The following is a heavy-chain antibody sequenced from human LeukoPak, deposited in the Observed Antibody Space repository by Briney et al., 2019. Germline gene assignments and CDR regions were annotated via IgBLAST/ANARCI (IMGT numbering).Heavy chain of an antibody. V-gene: IGHV3-64D*09. CDR2: VSSNGGST. Sequence: GGSLRLSCSASGFTFSSYAIHWVRQAPGKGLEYVSGVSSNGGSTYNAASVKGRFTISRDNSKNTVYLQMSSLRAEDTALYYCVKRTGLYFDYWGQGTLVTVSS. CDR1: GFTFSSYA. J-gene: IGHJ4*02. D-gene: IGHD1-1*01. CDR3: VKRTGLYFDY.